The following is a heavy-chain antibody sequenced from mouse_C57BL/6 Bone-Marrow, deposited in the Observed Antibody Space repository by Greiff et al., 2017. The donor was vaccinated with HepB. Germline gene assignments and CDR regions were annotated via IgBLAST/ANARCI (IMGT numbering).Heavy chain of an antibody. Sequence: VQLQQSGPELVRPGASVKLYCTAYGFNIKDDYMHWVKQRPEQGLEWIGWIDPENGDTEYASKFQGKATITADTSSNTAYLQLSSLTSEDTAVYYCTTCSYGSNYRFAYWGQGTLVTVSA. CDR1: GFNIKDDY. D-gene: IGHD1-1*01. J-gene: IGHJ3*01. V-gene: IGHV14-4*01. CDR3: TTCSYGSNYRFAY. CDR2: IDPENGDT.